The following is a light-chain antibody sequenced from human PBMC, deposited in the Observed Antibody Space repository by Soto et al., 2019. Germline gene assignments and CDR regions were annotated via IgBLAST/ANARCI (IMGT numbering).Light chain of an antibody. Sequence: VLTQSPATLSLSPGESATLSCRASQNVGNNLAWYQQKSGQAPRLLIYAASDRATGVPARFSGRMSGTDFTLTISSLEPEDFATYFCQQRSRWPRGTFGRGTKIE. CDR3: QQRSRWPRGT. J-gene: IGKJ2*02. V-gene: IGKV3-11*01. CDR2: AAS. CDR1: QNVGNN.